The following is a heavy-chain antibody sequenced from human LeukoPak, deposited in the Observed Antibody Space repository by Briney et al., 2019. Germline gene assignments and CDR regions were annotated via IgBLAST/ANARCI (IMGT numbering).Heavy chain of an antibody. J-gene: IGHJ3*02. CDR3: ARDTYYYDSSGYPRGTFDI. D-gene: IGHD3-22*01. Sequence: ASAKVSCKASGYTFTGYYIHWVRQAPGQGLEWMGWINPNSGGTKYAQKFQARVTLTRDTSISSAYMELTRLRSDDTAVYYCARDTYYYDSSGYPRGTFDIWGQGTMVTVSS. CDR2: INPNSGGT. V-gene: IGHV1-2*02. CDR1: GYTFTGYY.